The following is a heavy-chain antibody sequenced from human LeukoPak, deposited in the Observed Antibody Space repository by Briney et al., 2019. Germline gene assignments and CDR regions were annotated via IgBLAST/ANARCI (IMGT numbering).Heavy chain of an antibody. CDR2: ISSSSSYI. CDR3: ARGSYCSGGSRFDY. CDR1: GFTFSSYS. V-gene: IGHV3-21*01. D-gene: IGHD2-15*01. Sequence: KPGGSLRLSCAASGFTFSSYSMNWVRQAPGKGLEWVSSISSSSSYIYYADSVKGRFTISRDNAKNSLYLQMNSLRAEDTAVYYCARGSYCSGGSRFDYWGQGTLVTVSS. J-gene: IGHJ4*02.